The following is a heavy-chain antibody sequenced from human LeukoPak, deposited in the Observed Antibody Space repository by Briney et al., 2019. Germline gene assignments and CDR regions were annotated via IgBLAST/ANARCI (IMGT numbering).Heavy chain of an antibody. CDR1: GGSISNYY. CDR3: ARGFDSKSTYFDY. J-gene: IGHJ4*02. Sequence: KPSETLSLTCTVSGGSISNYYWNWLRQPPGKGLEWIGYIFYSGSTNYNPSLKSRVTMSLDTSKNQFSLRLTSVTAADTAVYYCARGFDSKSTYFDYWVQGTLVTVSS. V-gene: IGHV4-59*01. CDR2: IFYSGST. D-gene: IGHD5-12*01.